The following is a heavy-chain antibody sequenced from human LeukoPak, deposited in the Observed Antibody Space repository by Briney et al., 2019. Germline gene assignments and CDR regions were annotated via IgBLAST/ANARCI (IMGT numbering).Heavy chain of an antibody. CDR1: GYTFTSYG. CDR3: ARMGLGIVATIFNGGNSGGWFDP. CDR2: ISAYNGNT. J-gene: IGHJ5*02. D-gene: IGHD5-12*01. Sequence: GASVKVSCKASGYTFTSYGISWVRQAPGQGLEWMGWISAYNGNTNYAQKLQGRVTMTTDTSTSTAYMELRSLRSDDTAVYYCARMGLGIVATIFNGGNSGGWFDPWGQGTLVTVSS. V-gene: IGHV1-18*01.